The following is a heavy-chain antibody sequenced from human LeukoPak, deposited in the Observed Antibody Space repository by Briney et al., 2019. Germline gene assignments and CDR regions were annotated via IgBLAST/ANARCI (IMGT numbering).Heavy chain of an antibody. CDR1: GFTFSSYA. J-gene: IGHJ5*02. Sequence: GGSLRLSCAASGFTFSSYAMSWVRQAPGKGLEWVSAISGSGGSTYYADSVEGRFTISRDNSKNTLYLQMNSLRAEDTAVYYCAKRFRRSPVVVVAATYNWFDPWGQGTLVTVSS. V-gene: IGHV3-23*01. CDR2: ISGSGGST. CDR3: AKRFRRSPVVVVAATYNWFDP. D-gene: IGHD2-15*01.